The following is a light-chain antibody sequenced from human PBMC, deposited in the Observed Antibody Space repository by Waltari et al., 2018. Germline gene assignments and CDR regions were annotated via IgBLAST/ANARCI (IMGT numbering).Light chain of an antibody. J-gene: IGKJ1*01. CDR1: QSVSRW. V-gene: IGKV3-20*01. CDR2: GAS. Sequence: EIVLTQSPGPLSLSPGARPTLPCRASQSVSRWLSWYQQKPRQPPRLLIYGASSRATGIPDRFSGSGSGTDFSLTISRLEPEDSAVYYCQKYGTLPATFGQGTKVEVK. CDR3: QKYGTLPAT.